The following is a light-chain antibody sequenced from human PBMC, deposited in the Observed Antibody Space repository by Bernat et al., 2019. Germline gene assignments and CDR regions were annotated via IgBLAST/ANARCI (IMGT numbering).Light chain of an antibody. CDR3: MQGTHWLYT. CDR1: QSLVYSDGNTY. J-gene: IGKJ2*01. V-gene: IGKV2-30*01. Sequence: DVVMTQSPLSLPVTLGQPASISCRSSQSLVYSDGNTYLNWFQHRPGQSPRRLTYKVSNRDSGVPDRFSGSGSGTDFTLKISRVEAEDVGVYYCMQGTHWLYTVGQGNKLEIK. CDR2: KVS.